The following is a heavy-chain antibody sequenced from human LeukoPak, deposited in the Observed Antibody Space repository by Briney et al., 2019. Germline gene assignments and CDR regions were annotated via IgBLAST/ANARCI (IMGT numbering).Heavy chain of an antibody. CDR2: TYYRSRWYN. J-gene: IGHJ4*02. D-gene: IGHD6-13*01. Sequence: SQTLSLTCAISGDSVSSNSGAWNWIRQSPSRGLEWLGRTYYRSRWYNDYAVSVRSRITINPDTSKNQFSLQLNSVTPEDTAVYYCARGSSSISWYFDYWGQGTLITVSS. V-gene: IGHV6-1*01. CDR1: GDSVSSNSGA. CDR3: ARGSSSISWYFDY.